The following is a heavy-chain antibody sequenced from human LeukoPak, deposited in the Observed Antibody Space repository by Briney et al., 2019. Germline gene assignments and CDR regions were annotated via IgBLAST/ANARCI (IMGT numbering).Heavy chain of an antibody. CDR3: ATVGRSTRPGH. V-gene: IGHV3-48*03. J-gene: IGHJ4*02. D-gene: IGHD6-6*01. Sequence: PGGSLRLSCAASGFTFSSYEMNWVRQVPGKGLEWVSYISSSGNTMYYGDSVKGRFTISRDNAKNSLYLQMNSLRAEDTAVYYCATVGRSTRPGHWGLGTLVTVSS. CDR1: GFTFSSYE. CDR2: ISSSGNTM.